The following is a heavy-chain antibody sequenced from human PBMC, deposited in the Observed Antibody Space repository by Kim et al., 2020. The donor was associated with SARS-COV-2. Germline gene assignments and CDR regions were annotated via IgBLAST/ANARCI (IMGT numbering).Heavy chain of an antibody. CDR3: ARHGDWFDP. Sequence: SYTSYSPSFQGHVTISADKSISTAYLQWSSLKASDTAMYYCARHGDWFDPWGQGTLVTVSS. CDR2: SYT. J-gene: IGHJ5*02. D-gene: IGHD2-8*01. V-gene: IGHV5-10-1*01.